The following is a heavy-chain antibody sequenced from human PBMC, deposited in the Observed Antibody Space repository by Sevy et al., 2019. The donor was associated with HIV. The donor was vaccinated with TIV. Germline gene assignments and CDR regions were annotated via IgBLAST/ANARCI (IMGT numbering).Heavy chain of an antibody. Sequence: GGSLRLSCAASGFTFSNALMSWVRQAPGKGLEWVGPIKSKTDGRKTDYAAPVKGRFTISRDDSKNTLYLQMNSLKTEDTAVYYCTGDSCYDINFDYWGQGTLVTVSS. V-gene: IGHV3-15*01. J-gene: IGHJ4*02. D-gene: IGHD2-15*01. CDR1: GFTFSNAL. CDR2: IKSKTDGRKT. CDR3: TGDSCYDINFDY.